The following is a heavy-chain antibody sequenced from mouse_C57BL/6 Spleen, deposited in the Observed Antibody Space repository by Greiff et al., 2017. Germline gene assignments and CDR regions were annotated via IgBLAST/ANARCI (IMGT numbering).Heavy chain of an antibody. Sequence: QVQLQQSGAELMKPGASVKLSCTATGYTFTGYWIEWVKQRPGHGLEWIGEILPGSGSTNYTEKFQGKATFTADTSSNTAYMQLSSLTTEDSAIYYCARKVPYVDYWGQGTTLTVSS. V-gene: IGHV1-9*01. J-gene: IGHJ2*01. CDR2: ILPGSGST. CDR3: ARKVPYVDY. CDR1: GYTFTGYW.